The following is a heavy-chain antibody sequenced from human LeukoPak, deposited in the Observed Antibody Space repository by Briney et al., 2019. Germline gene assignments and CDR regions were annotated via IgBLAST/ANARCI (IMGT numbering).Heavy chain of an antibody. CDR1: GGSLSSYY. J-gene: IGHJ6*02. V-gene: IGHV4-59*01. D-gene: IGHD4-17*01. CDR2: IYYSGST. CDR3: ARGTVPYYYYYGMDV. Sequence: SETLSLTCTVSGGSLSSYYWGWIRQPPGKGLEWIGYIYYSGSTNYNPSLTSRVTISVDTSKNQFSLKLSSVTAADTAVYYCARGTVPYYYYYGMDVWGQGTTVTVSS.